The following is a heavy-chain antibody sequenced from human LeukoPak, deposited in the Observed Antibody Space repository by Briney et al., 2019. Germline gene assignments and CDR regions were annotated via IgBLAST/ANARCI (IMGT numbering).Heavy chain of an antibody. J-gene: IGHJ5*02. Sequence: PSETLSLTCTVSGYSISSGYYWGWIRQPPGKALEWIGIIYHSGSTYYNPSLKSRVTISVDTSKNQFSLKLSSVTAADTAVYYCARVRYFDFWSGGTGFDPWGQGTLVTVSS. CDR2: IYHSGST. CDR1: GYSISSGYY. D-gene: IGHD3-3*01. CDR3: ARVRYFDFWSGGTGFDP. V-gene: IGHV4-38-2*02.